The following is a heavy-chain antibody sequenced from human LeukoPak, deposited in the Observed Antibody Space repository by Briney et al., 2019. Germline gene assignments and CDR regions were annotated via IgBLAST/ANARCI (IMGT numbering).Heavy chain of an antibody. D-gene: IGHD1-14*01. CDR2: ISKSGDTM. V-gene: IGHV3-11*04. Sequence: GRSLRLSCAASGFTFDDYAMSWVRQAPGKGLEWLSYISKSGDTMYYADSVRGRFTISRDNARNSLYLQMNSLTVADTATYYCVITAGWTTATDHWGQGALVTVSS. CDR3: VITAGWTTATDH. CDR1: GFTFDDYA. J-gene: IGHJ5*02.